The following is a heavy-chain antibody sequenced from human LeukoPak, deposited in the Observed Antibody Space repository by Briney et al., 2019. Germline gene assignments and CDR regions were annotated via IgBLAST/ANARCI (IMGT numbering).Heavy chain of an antibody. Sequence: AGGSLRLSCVASGFTLRSYGMHWVRQAPGKGLEWVAAISHDGSIRSYADSVRGRFTISRDTSKNRVYLQMDSLRAEDTAVYYRAKVRSGYYYDYWGRGTVVTVSP. J-gene: IGHJ4*02. CDR2: ISHDGSIR. CDR1: GFTLRSYG. D-gene: IGHD3-22*01. CDR3: AKVRSGYYYDY. V-gene: IGHV3-30*13.